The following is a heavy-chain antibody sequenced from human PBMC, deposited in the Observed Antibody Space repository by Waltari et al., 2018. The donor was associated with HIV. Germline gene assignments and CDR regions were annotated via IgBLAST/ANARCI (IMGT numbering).Heavy chain of an antibody. CDR3: ARGRYYGSGSLDY. CDR1: GYTLTGYY. Sequence: QVQLVQSGAEGEKPGASVKVSCKASGYTLTGYYIHWVRPAPGQGLEWKGWINPNSGGTNYAQKVQGWVTMTRDTSISTAYMELSRLRSDDTAVYYCARGRYYGSGSLDYWGQGTLVTVSS. J-gene: IGHJ4*02. CDR2: INPNSGGT. D-gene: IGHD3-10*01. V-gene: IGHV1-2*04.